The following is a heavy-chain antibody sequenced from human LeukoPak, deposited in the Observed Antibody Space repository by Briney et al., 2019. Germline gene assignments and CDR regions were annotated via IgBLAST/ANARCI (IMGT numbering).Heavy chain of an antibody. Sequence: SETLSLTCTVSGGSISSNTYYWGWIRQTPGKGLEWIGAISYTGSNYYSPSLKSRVTISLDTSKNQFSLTLSSVTAADTAVYYCASSIAAAGGGYYGMDVWGQGTTVTVSS. CDR3: ASSIAAAGGGYYGMDV. J-gene: IGHJ6*02. CDR2: ISYTGSN. D-gene: IGHD6-13*01. CDR1: GGSISSNTYY. V-gene: IGHV4-39*01.